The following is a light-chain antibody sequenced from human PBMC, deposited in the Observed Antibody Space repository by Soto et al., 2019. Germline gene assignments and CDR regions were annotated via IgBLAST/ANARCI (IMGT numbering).Light chain of an antibody. CDR3: QQYGDSSWT. CDR1: QSVSSNY. V-gene: IGKV3-20*01. CDR2: GAS. J-gene: IGKJ1*01. Sequence: EIVLTQSPGTLFLSPGDRATLSCRASQSVSSNYLAWYQQQKPGQAPRLLLYGASSRATGVPDRFSGSGSGTDFTLAISRLEPEDFVVYYCQQYGDSSWTFGQGTKVEIK.